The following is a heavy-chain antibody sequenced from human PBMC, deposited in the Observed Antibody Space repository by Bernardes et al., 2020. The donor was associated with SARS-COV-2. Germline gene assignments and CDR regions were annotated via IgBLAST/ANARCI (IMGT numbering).Heavy chain of an antibody. CDR3: ARGGGLPSDYVWGGYRPDFDH. D-gene: IGHD3-16*02. CDR1: GDSISRYY. CDR2: IDTNGIT. V-gene: IGHV4-4*07. Sequence: SETLSLTCTVSGDSISRYYWSWIRQPAGKGLEWIGRIDTNGITNYNPSLQSRLTMSQDTSKNQFFLKLRSVTAADTAVYYCARGGGLPSDYVWGGYRPDFDHWGQGTLVTVSS. J-gene: IGHJ4*02.